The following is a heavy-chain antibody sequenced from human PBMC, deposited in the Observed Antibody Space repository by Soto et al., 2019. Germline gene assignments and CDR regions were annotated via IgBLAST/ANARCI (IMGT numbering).Heavy chain of an antibody. V-gene: IGHV4-34*01. CDR3: ARGRQVHYGDYIWKKSSRTYGMDV. CDR1: GGAFSGYY. CDR2: INHSGST. Sequence: QVQLQQWGAGLLKPSETLSITCAVYGGAFSGYYWSRIRQPPGQGLEWIGEINHSGSTNYNPSLKSRVTGSVDTSKNQISLQLYSVTAADTAVYYCARGRQVHYGDYIWKKSSRTYGMDVWGQGTTVTVSS. J-gene: IGHJ6*02. D-gene: IGHD4-17*01.